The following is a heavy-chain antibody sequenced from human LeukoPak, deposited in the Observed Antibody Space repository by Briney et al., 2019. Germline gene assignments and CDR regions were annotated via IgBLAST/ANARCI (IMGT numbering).Heavy chain of an antibody. CDR1: GGTFSSYA. V-gene: IGHV1-69*04. CDR2: IIPILGIA. J-gene: IGHJ4*02. CDR3: ARHQSYYDFWSGYPTDY. Sequence: SVKVSCKASGGTFSSYAISWVRQAPGQGLEWMGRIIPILGIANYAQKFQGRVTITADKSTSTAYMELSSLRSEDTAVYYCARHQSYYDFWSGYPTDYWGQGTLVTVSS. D-gene: IGHD3-3*01.